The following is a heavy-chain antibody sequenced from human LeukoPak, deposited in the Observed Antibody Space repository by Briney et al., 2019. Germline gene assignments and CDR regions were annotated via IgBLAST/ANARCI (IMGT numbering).Heavy chain of an antibody. J-gene: IGHJ6*02. D-gene: IGHD4-17*01. CDR3: ARELYGDPHYGMDV. CDR1: GFTFSSYW. V-gene: IGHV3-7*05. Sequence: GGSLRLSCAASGFTFSSYWMSCVRQAPGKGLEWVANIKQDGSEKYYVDSVKGRFTISRDNAKNSLYLQMNSLRAEDTAVYYCARELYGDPHYGMDVWGQGTTVTVSS. CDR2: IKQDGSEK.